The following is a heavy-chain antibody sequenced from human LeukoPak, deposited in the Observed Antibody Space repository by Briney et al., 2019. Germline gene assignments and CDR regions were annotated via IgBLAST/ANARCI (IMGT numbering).Heavy chain of an antibody. CDR2: IVVGSGNT. V-gene: IGHV1-58*02. Sequence: SVTISCKASRFTFISSGMQWVRQARGQRLEWIGWIVVGSGNTNYAQKFQERVTITRDMSTSTAYMELSSLRSEDTAVYYCAAPRRGPHTLMDPRDAFDIWGQGTIVPVTS. CDR3: AAPRRGPHTLMDPRDAFDI. CDR1: RFTFISSG. D-gene: IGHD5-18*01. J-gene: IGHJ3*02.